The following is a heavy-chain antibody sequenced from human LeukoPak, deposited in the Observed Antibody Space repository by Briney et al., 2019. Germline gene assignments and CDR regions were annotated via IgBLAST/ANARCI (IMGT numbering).Heavy chain of an antibody. V-gene: IGHV3-21*01. Sequence: GGYLRLSCAASGFTFRSYSMNWVRQAPGKGLEWVSSISSSSSYIYYADSVKGRFTISRDNAKNSLYLQMNSLRAEDTAVYYCARGGGIGVTYWGQGTLVTVSS. J-gene: IGHJ4*02. CDR1: GFTFRSYS. CDR3: ARGGGIGVTY. D-gene: IGHD3-16*01. CDR2: ISSSSSYI.